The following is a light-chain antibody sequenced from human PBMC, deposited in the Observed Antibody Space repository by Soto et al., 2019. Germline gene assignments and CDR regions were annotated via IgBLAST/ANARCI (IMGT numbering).Light chain of an antibody. CDR1: SSDVGSYNL. V-gene: IGLV2-23*02. CDR3: CSYAGSSPYV. CDR2: EVS. J-gene: IGLJ1*01. Sequence: QSVLTQPASVSGSPGQSITISCTGTSSDVGSYNLVSWYQQHPGKAPNLMIYEVSKRPSGVSNRFSGSKSGNTASLTISGLQAEDEADYYCCSYAGSSPYVFGTGTKLTVL.